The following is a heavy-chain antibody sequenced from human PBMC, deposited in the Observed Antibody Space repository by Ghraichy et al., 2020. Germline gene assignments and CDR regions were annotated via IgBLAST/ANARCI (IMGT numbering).Heavy chain of an antibody. CDR3: ARAGSSFTGGIVVVPAASYYYGSGSPFDY. Sequence: SQTLSLTCAVYGGSFSGYYWSWIRQPPGKGLEWIGEINHSGSTNYNPSLKSRVTISVDTSKNQFSLKLSSVTAADTAVYYCARAGSSFTGGIVVVPAASYYYGSGSPFDYWGQGTLVTVSS. V-gene: IGHV4-34*01. CDR1: GGSFSGYY. J-gene: IGHJ4*02. D-gene: IGHD2-2*01. CDR2: INHSGST.